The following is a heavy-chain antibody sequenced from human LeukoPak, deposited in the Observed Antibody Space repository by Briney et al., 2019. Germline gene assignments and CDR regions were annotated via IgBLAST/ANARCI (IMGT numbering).Heavy chain of an antibody. Sequence: GGSLRLSCAASGFTFSSYGMHWVRQAPGKGLEWVAVIWYDGSNKYYVDSVKGRFTISRDNAKNSLYLQMNSLRAEDTAVYYCARGGAGKVVVPAATLDIWGQGTMVTVSS. V-gene: IGHV3-33*01. J-gene: IGHJ3*02. CDR1: GFTFSSYG. D-gene: IGHD2-2*01. CDR2: IWYDGSNK. CDR3: ARGGAGKVVVPAATLDI.